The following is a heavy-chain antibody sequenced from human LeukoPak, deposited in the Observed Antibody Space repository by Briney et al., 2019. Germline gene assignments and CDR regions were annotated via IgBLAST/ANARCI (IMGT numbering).Heavy chain of an antibody. D-gene: IGHD6-19*01. J-gene: IGHJ4*02. V-gene: IGHV4-30-4*02. CDR2: IYYSGST. CDR3: TRGPQYSSAWYFDN. Sequence: SETLSLTCTVSGGSISSGDYYWSWIRQPPGKGLEWIGYIYYSGSTYYNPSLKSRVTISVDTSKNQFSLKLNSVTAADTAVYYCTRGPQYSSAWYFDNWGQGTLVTVSS. CDR1: GGSISSGDYY.